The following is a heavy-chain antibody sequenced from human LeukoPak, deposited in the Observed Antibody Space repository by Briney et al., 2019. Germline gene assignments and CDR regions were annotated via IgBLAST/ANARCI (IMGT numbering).Heavy chain of an antibody. Sequence: SGPTLVQPTQPLTLTCTFPGLSLSTSGVGVGWIRQPPAKALEWLALIYWDDDKRYSPSLKSRLTITKDTSKTRVVLTMTNMDPVDTATYYCAHCYGDYIFFGYWGQGTLVTVSS. CDR1: GLSLSTSGVG. D-gene: IGHD4-17*01. CDR3: AHCYGDYIFFGY. J-gene: IGHJ4*02. CDR2: IYWDDDK. V-gene: IGHV2-5*02.